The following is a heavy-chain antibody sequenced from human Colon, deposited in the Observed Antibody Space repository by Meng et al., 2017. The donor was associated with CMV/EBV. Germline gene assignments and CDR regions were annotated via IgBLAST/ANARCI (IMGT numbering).Heavy chain of an antibody. D-gene: IGHD2-15*01. CDR3: AKQTVVATTGASDV. J-gene: IGHJ3*01. Sequence: GGSLRLSCAASGFIFNIHAMGWVRQAPGEGLEWVSSISGSGGETYYADSVKGRFAVSRDNSKNMVYLQMNSLRPEDTALYFCAKQTVVATTGASDVWGQGTVVTVSS. CDR1: GFIFNIHA. CDR2: ISGSGGET. V-gene: IGHV3-23*01.